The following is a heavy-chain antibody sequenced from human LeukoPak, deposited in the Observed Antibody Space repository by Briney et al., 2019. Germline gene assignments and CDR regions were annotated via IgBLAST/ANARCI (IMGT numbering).Heavy chain of an antibody. V-gene: IGHV3-11*04. CDR3: ARDGGAYDFWSGYCDY. J-gene: IGHJ4*02. CDR2: ISSSGSTI. D-gene: IGHD3-3*01. Sequence: PSETLSLTCAVYGGSFSGYYWSWIRQAPGKGLEWVSYISSSGSTIYYADSVKGRFTISRDNAKNSLYLQMNSLRAEDTAVYYCARDGGAYDFWSGYCDYWGQGTLVTVSS. CDR1: GGSFSGYY.